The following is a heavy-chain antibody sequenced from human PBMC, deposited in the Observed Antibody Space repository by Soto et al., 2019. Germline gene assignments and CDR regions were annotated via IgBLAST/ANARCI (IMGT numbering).Heavy chain of an antibody. CDR1: GYTFTSYA. J-gene: IGHJ4*02. Sequence: ASVKVSCKASGYTFTSYAMHWVRQAPGQRLEWMGWINAGNGNTKYSQKFQGRVTITRDTSASTAYMELSSLRADDTAVYYCARDHVIRQWLAPGYWGQGTLVTVSS. D-gene: IGHD6-19*01. V-gene: IGHV1-3*01. CDR2: INAGNGNT. CDR3: ARDHVIRQWLAPGY.